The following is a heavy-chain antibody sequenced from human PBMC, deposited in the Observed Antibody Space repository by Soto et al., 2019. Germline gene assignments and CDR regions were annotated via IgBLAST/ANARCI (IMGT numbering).Heavy chain of an antibody. CDR1: GFTFSNYA. CDR3: AKNHRSGSGIDWDRFDS. CDR2: ISGSGGSI. D-gene: IGHD3-10*01. J-gene: IGHJ4*02. V-gene: IGHV3-23*01. Sequence: EVQLLESGGGLVQPGGSLRLSCAASGFTFSNYAVSWVRQAPGRGLEWVSVISGSGGSISYADSVKGRFTISRDNSENTLYLQMNSLRAEDTAVYYCAKNHRSGSGIDWDRFDSWVQGTMVTVSS.